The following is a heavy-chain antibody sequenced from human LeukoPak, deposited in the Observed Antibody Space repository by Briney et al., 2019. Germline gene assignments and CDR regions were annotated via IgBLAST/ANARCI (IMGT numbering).Heavy chain of an antibody. D-gene: IGHD1-26*01. J-gene: IGHJ5*02. CDR1: GFTFDDYA. Sequence: GRSLRLSCAASGFTFDDYAMHWVRQAPGKGLEWVSGISWNSGSIGYADSVKGRFTISRDNAKNSLYLQMNSLRAEDTALYYCAKDPVGATTTGWLAPWGQGTLVTVSS. CDR3: AKDPVGATTTGWLAP. CDR2: ISWNSGSI. V-gene: IGHV3-9*01.